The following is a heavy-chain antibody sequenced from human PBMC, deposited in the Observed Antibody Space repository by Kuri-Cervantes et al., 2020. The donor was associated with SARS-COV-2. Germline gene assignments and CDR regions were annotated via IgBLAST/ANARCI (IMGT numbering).Heavy chain of an antibody. V-gene: IGHV4-38-2*01. CDR3: ARVGRAGPFDY. CDR1: GYSISSGYY. D-gene: IGHD6-13*01. Sequence: SQTLSLTCAVSGYSISSGYYWGWIRQPPGKGLEWIGSIYHSGSTYYNPSLKSRVTISVDTSKNQFSLKLRSVTAADTAVYYCARVGRAGPFDYWGQGTLVTVSS. CDR2: IYHSGST. J-gene: IGHJ4*02.